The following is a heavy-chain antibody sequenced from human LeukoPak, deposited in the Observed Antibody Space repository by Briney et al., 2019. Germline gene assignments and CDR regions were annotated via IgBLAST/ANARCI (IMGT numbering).Heavy chain of an antibody. J-gene: IGHJ4*02. Sequence: SETLSLTCSVSGVSITSYYWNWIRQPPGRGLEWIGYIYDSGSTNYNPSLKSRVTISVDTFKNQFSLKLRSVTAADTAVYYCARVDSAVAIHYWGQGILVTVSS. CDR1: GVSITSYY. CDR3: ARVDSAVAIHY. D-gene: IGHD6-19*01. CDR2: IYDSGST. V-gene: IGHV4-59*01.